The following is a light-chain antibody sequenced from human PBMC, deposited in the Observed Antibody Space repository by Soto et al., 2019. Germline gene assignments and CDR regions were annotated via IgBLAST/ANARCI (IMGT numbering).Light chain of an antibody. CDR1: SSDVGGYNF. CDR3: SSYTSSSTLGYV. CDR2: EVS. V-gene: IGLV2-14*01. Sequence: QSVLTQPASVFGSPGQSITFSCTGTSSDVGGYNFVSWYQQHPGEAPKLMIYEVSNRPSGVSNRFSGSKSGNTASLTISGLQAEDEADYYCSSYTSSSTLGYVFGTGTKVTVL. J-gene: IGLJ1*01.